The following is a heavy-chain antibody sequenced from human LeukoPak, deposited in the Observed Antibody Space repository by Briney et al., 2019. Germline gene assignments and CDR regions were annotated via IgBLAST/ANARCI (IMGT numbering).Heavy chain of an antibody. V-gene: IGHV3-11*01. CDR1: GFTFSSYY. CDR3: ARGPKVFYFDY. Sequence: GGSLRLSCAASGFTFSSYYMSWIRQAPGKGLEWLSYISGSGNIIYYADSVKGRFTLSRDNAKNSLYLQMNSLRAEDTAVYYCARGPKVFYFDYWGQGTLVTVSS. D-gene: IGHD1-14*01. CDR2: ISGSGNII. J-gene: IGHJ4*02.